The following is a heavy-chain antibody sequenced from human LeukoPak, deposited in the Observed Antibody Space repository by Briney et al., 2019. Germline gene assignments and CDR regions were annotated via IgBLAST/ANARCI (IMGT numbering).Heavy chain of an antibody. J-gene: IGHJ6*02. D-gene: IGHD5-12*01. Sequence: PGGSLRLSCAASGFTFSSYGMHGVRQAPGKGLEWVAVISYDGSNKYYADSVKGRFTISRDNSKNTLYLQMNSLRAEDTAVYYCAKDSNRGYGRSYGMDVWGQGTTVTVSS. CDR1: GFTFSSYG. CDR3: AKDSNRGYGRSYGMDV. CDR2: ISYDGSNK. V-gene: IGHV3-30*18.